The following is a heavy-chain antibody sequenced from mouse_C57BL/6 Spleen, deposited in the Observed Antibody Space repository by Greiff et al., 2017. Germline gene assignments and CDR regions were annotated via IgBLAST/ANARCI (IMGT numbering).Heavy chain of an antibody. CDR1: GYTFTSYW. D-gene: IGHD1-1*01. V-gene: IGHV1-52*01. CDR3: ARGYYYGSSWEAWFAY. Sequence: QVQLQQPGAELVRPGSSVKLSCKASGYTFTSYWMHWVKQRPIQGLEWIGNIDPSDSETHYNQKFKDKATLTVDKSSSTAYLQLSSLPSEDSAVYYCARGYYYGSSWEAWFAYWGQGTLVTVSA. CDR2: IDPSDSET. J-gene: IGHJ3*01.